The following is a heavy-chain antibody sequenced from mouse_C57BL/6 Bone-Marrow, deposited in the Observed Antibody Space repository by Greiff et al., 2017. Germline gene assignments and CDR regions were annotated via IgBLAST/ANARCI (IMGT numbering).Heavy chain of an antibody. Sequence: QVQLQQSGAELMKPGASVKLSCQASGYTFTGYWIEWVKQRPGHGLEWIGEILPGSGSTNYNEKFKGKATLTADTSSTTAYMQLSSLTTEDSAVFCCANYQDSSYFAIWGSRATVTVS. V-gene: IGHV1-9*01. D-gene: IGHD1-1*01. CDR3: ANYQDSSYFAI. CDR1: GYTFTGYW. CDR2: ILPGSGST. J-gene: IGHJ1*01.